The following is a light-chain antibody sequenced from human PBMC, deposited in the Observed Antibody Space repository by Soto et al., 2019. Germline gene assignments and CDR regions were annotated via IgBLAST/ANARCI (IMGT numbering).Light chain of an antibody. V-gene: IGKV1-5*01. CDR2: DAS. CDR3: QQYSRLWS. J-gene: IGKJ1*01. Sequence: DLPMTPSPSTQSVSVGDRVTLTFRASQSISSWLAWYQQKPGKAPKLLIFDASTLEDGVPSRFSGSGSGTEFTLTIDSLQPDDFATYYCQQYSRLWSFGQGTKVDIK. CDR1: QSISSW.